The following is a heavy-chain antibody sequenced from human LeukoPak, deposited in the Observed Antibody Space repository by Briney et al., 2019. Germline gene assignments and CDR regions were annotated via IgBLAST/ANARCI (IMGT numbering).Heavy chain of an antibody. CDR3: ARRRAYDILTGFDY. CDR2: IYHSGST. D-gene: IGHD3-9*01. V-gene: IGHV4-30-2*01. Sequence: SETLSLTCAVSGGSISSGGYSWSWIRQPPGKGLEWIGYIYHSGSTYYNPSLKSRVTISIDRSKNQFSLKLSSVTAADTAVYYCARRRAYDILTGFDYWGQGTLVTVSS. J-gene: IGHJ4*02. CDR1: GGSISSGGYS.